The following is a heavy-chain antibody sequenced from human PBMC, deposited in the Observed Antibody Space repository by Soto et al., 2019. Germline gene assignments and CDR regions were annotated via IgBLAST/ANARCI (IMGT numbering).Heavy chain of an antibody. J-gene: IGHJ4*02. V-gene: IGHV3-23*01. Sequence: EVQLLESGGGLVQPGGSLRLSCAASGFTFSSYAMSWVRQAPGKGLEWVSAISGSGGSTYYADSVKGRFTISRDNSKNTLYLQMNSLRAEDTAVYYCAKVRGYSSSFVPAHKIDYWGQGTLVTVSS. CDR1: GFTFSSYA. D-gene: IGHD6-6*01. CDR3: AKVRGYSSSFVPAHKIDY. CDR2: ISGSGGST.